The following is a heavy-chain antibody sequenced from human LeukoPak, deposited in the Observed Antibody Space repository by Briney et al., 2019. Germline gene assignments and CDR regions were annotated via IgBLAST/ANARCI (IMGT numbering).Heavy chain of an antibody. CDR1: GFTFSSYS. V-gene: IGHV3-21*01. D-gene: IGHD3-10*02. Sequence: GGSLRLSCAASGFTFSSYSMNWVRQAPGKGLEWVSSISSSSSYIYYADSVKGRFTIPRDNAKNSLYLQMNSLRAEDTAVYYCARVNVRAGTSPFDYWGQGTLVTVSS. J-gene: IGHJ4*02. CDR2: ISSSSSYI. CDR3: ARVNVRAGTSPFDY.